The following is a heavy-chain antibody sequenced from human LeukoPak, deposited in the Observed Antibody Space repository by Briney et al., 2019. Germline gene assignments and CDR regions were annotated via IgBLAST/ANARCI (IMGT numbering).Heavy chain of an antibody. V-gene: IGHV4-34*01. CDR1: GGSFSGYY. D-gene: IGHD5-18*01. J-gene: IGHJ4*02. Sequence: PSETLSLTCAVYGGSFSGYYWSWIRQPPGKGLEWIGEINHSGSTNYNPSLKSRVTISVDTSKNQFSLKLSSVTAADTAVYYCARVPRGYSYGRFDYWGQGTLVTVSS. CDR2: INHSGST. CDR3: ARVPRGYSYGRFDY.